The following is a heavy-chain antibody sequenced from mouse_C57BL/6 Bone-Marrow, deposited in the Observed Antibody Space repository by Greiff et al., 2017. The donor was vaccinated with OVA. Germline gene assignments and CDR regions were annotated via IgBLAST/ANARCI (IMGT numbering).Heavy chain of an antibody. J-gene: IGHJ2*01. V-gene: IGHV1-55*01. CDR2: IYPGSGST. Sequence: VQLQQSGAELVKPGASVTMSCTVSGYTFTSYWITSLKQRPGQGLEWNGGIYPGSGSTNYNDKFKSNATLTVDRSSSTAYMQLSSLTSEYSAVCYCARDCDYGGVFDCWGQGTTLTVSS. CDR3: ARDCDYGGVFDC. D-gene: IGHD2-4*01. CDR1: GYTFTSYW.